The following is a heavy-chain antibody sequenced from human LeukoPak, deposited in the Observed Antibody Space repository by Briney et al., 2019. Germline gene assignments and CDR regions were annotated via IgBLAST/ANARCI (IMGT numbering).Heavy chain of an antibody. CDR2: IVAICSAP. CDR1: GCIFNSNG. D-gene: IGHD3-10*01. V-gene: IGHV1-69*06. J-gene: IGHJ4*02. Sequence: SVKLSCKTSGCIFNSNGISWVRQAPGQGLEWMARIVAICSAPNYAQKVQGRVTIYADKTTSTTYMQLNSLRSEDTAVYYCAGHRDYHGSGTPLDFWGQGTLVTVSS. CDR3: AGHRDYHGSGTPLDF.